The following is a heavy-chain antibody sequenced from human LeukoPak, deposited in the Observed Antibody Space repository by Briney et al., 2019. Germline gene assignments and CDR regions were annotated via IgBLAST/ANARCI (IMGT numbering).Heavy chain of an antibody. J-gene: IGHJ4*02. V-gene: IGHV4-39*01. CDR1: GGSISSSSYY. CDR3: SLSKTNPSHFDY. CDR2: IYYSGST. Sequence: SETLSLTCTVSGGSISSSSYYWGWIRQPPGKGLKWIGSIYYSGSTYYNPSLKSRVTISVDTSKNQFSLKLSSVTAADTAVYYCSLSKTNPSHFDYWGQGTLVSVSS. D-gene: IGHD1-14*01.